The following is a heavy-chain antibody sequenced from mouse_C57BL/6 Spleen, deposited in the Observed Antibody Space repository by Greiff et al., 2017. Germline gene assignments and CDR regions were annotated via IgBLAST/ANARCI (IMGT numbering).Heavy chain of an antibody. CDR1: GYTFTSYW. Sequence: VQLQQPGAELVKPGASVKMSCKASGYTFTSYWITWVKQRPGQGLEWIGDIYPGSGSTNYNEKFKSKATLTVDKSSSTAYMQLSSLTSEDSAIYYCGRRKYWSMDYWGQGTSVTVS. J-gene: IGHJ4*01. CDR2: IYPGSGST. D-gene: IGHD5-1-1*01. V-gene: IGHV1-55*01. CDR3: GRRKYWSMDY.